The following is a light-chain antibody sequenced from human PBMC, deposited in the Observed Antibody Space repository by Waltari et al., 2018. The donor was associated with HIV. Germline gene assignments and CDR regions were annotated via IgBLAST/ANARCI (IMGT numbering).Light chain of an antibody. J-gene: IGKJ2*01. CDR2: DAS. CDR1: QSLSNY. CDR3: QHRGDWYT. Sequence: EIVLSQSPASLSLSPGARATLSCRASQSLSNYLAWYQQKPGQAPRLLIYDASTRVTGIPARFRGSGSGTDFTLTISSLDPGDFAIYYCQHRGDWYTFGQGTKLEI. V-gene: IGKV3-11*01.